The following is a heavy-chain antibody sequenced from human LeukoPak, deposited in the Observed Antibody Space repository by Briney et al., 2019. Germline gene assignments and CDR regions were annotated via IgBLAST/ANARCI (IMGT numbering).Heavy chain of an antibody. Sequence: GGSLRLSCAASGFTFSSYSMNWVRQAPGKGLEWISYITSSSSTIYYADSVKGRFTISRDNAKISLYLQMNSLRDEDTAVYYCARDNYYGSEDAFDIWGQGTMVTVSS. CDR2: ITSSSSTI. J-gene: IGHJ3*02. D-gene: IGHD3-10*01. CDR1: GFTFSSYS. CDR3: ARDNYYGSEDAFDI. V-gene: IGHV3-48*02.